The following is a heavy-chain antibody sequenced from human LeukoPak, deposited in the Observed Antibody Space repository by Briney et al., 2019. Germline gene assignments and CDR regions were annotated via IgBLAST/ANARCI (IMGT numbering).Heavy chain of an antibody. Sequence: PGGSLRLSCAASGFTFSSYAMSWVRQAPGKGLEWVSAISGSGGSTYYADSVKGRFTISRDNSKNTLYLQMNSLSAEDTAVYYCAKVVYCSSTSCRTDYYYYYGMDVWGKGTTVTVSS. CDR1: GFTFSSYA. V-gene: IGHV3-23*01. D-gene: IGHD2-2*01. CDR3: AKVVYCSSTSCRTDYYYYYGMDV. CDR2: ISGSGGST. J-gene: IGHJ6*04.